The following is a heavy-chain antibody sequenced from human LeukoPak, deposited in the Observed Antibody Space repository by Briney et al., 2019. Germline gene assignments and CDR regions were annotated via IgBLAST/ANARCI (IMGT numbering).Heavy chain of an antibody. Sequence: SVMVSCKASGYTFTSYAISWVRQAPGQGLEWMGGIIPIFGTANYAQKFQGRVTITADKSTSTAYMELSSLRSEDTAVYYCARDSRFLEWLLYDYYYYMDVWGKGTTVTVSS. CDR1: GYTFTSYA. CDR2: IIPIFGTA. V-gene: IGHV1-69*06. D-gene: IGHD3-3*01. CDR3: ARDSRFLEWLLYDYYYYMDV. J-gene: IGHJ6*03.